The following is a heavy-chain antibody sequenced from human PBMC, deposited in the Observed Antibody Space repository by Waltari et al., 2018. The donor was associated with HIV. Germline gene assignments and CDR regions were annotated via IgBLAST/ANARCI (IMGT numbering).Heavy chain of an antibody. CDR1: GGSISSGSYY. J-gene: IGHJ2*01. CDR2: IYTSGRT. V-gene: IGHV4-61*02. Sequence: QVQLQESGPGLVKPSQTLSLTCTVSGGSISSGSYYWSWIRQPAGKGLEWIGRIYTSGRTNHNPSLKSRVTISVDTSKNQFSLKLSSVTAADTAVYYCARDPNYYGSGSYSSFGYFDLWGRGTLVTVSS. D-gene: IGHD3-10*01. CDR3: ARDPNYYGSGSYSSFGYFDL.